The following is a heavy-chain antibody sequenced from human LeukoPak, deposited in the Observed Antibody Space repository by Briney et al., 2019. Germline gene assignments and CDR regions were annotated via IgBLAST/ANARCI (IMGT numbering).Heavy chain of an antibody. CDR2: IDPDGSTI. V-gene: IGHV3-74*01. J-gene: IGHJ4*02. D-gene: IGHD2-21*02. CDR1: GFAFNTYW. Sequence: GGSLKLSCAASGFAFNTYWMHWVRQVPGEGLVWVSHIDPDGSTINYADFVKGRFTISRDNAKNTLWLQMDDLRADDSAVCFCTAKDNWGRGTMVTVSS. CDR3: TAKDN.